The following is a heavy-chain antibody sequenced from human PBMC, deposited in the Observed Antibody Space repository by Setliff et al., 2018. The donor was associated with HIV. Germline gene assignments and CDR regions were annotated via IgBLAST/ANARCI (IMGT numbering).Heavy chain of an antibody. V-gene: IGHV1-18*01. CDR1: GYTFKSYG. J-gene: IGHJ4*02. D-gene: IGHD3-9*01. CDR2: ISAYHHKT. Sequence: VASVKVSCKASGYTFKSYGITWVRQAPGQGLEWMGWISAYHHKTNYAQKLQGRVTMTTDTSTSTAYMELRSLSSDDTAAYYCARYRPRSYDDILTGFGRFDYWGQGSVVTVSS. CDR3: ARYRPRSYDDILTGFGRFDY.